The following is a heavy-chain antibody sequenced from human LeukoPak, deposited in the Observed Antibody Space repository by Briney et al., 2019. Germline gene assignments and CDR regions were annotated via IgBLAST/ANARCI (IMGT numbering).Heavy chain of an antibody. V-gene: IGHV4-34*01. CDR2: IKHSENT. CDR1: GVSFSGYY. CDR3: ARNFDSSGYYLAY. J-gene: IGHJ4*02. Sequence: PSETLSLTCAVYGVSFSGYYWSWIRQPPGKGLEWIGEINYSENTNWIGEIKHSENTNYNPSLKSRVTISVDTSKNQFSLQLRSVTAADTAVYYCARNFDSSGYYLAYWGQGNQVTVSS. D-gene: IGHD3-22*01.